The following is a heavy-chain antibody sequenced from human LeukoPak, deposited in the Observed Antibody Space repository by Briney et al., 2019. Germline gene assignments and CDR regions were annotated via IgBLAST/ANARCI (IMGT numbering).Heavy chain of an antibody. CDR3: ASRGGIMYYYDSSGYAFDY. Sequence: GASVKVSCKASGYTFTGYYMHWVRQAPGQGLEWMGWINPNSGGTNYAQKFQGRVTMTRDTSISTAYMELSRLRSDDTAVYYCASRGGIMYYYDSSGYAFDYWGQGTLVTVSS. CDR2: INPNSGGT. J-gene: IGHJ4*02. CDR1: GYTFTGYY. D-gene: IGHD3-22*01. V-gene: IGHV1-2*02.